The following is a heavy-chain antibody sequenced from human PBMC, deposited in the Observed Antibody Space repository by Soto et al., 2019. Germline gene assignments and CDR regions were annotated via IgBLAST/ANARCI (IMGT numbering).Heavy chain of an antibody. Sequence: ASVKVSCKASGYTFTSYGISWVRQAPGQGLEWMGWISAYNGNTNYAQKLQGRVTMTTDTSTSTAYMELRSMRANDTAEYYGARRRYFDHEDYWGQGTLVTVSS. J-gene: IGHJ4*02. V-gene: IGHV1-18*04. CDR1: GYTFTSYG. CDR3: ARRRYFDHEDY. CDR2: ISAYNGNT. D-gene: IGHD3-9*01.